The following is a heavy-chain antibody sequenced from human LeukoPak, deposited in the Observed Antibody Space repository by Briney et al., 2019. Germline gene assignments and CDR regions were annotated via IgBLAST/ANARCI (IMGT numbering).Heavy chain of an antibody. CDR1: GFTFSSYA. J-gene: IGHJ4*02. CDR3: ARGGFGGSTGYYFDY. V-gene: IGHV3-23*01. Sequence: GGSLRLSCAASGFTFSSYAMSWVRQAPGKGLEWVSAISGSGGSTYYADSVKGRFTISRDNAKNSLYLQMNSLRAEDTAVYYCARGGFGGSTGYYFDYWGQGTLVTVSS. D-gene: IGHD3-10*01. CDR2: ISGSGGST.